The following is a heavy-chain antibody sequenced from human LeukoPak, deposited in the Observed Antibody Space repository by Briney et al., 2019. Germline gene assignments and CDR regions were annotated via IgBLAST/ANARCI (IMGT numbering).Heavy chain of an antibody. CDR3: AKESGQLELRVLPGYNPSYGMDV. V-gene: IGHV1-2*02. J-gene: IGHJ6*02. D-gene: IGHD1-7*01. CDR2: INPNSDGT. CDR1: GYTFTVYN. Sequence: ASVKVSCTASGYTFTVYNMHRVRQAPGQGLEWMGWINPNSDGTNYAQRFQGRVTMTRDTSISTAYMQLSRLRSDDTAVYYRAKESGQLELRVLPGYNPSYGMDVWGQGTTVSVSS.